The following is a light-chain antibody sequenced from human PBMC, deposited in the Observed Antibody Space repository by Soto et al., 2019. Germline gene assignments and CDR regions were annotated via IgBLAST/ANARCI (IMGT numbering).Light chain of an antibody. CDR2: AAS. V-gene: IGKV1-5*01. CDR1: QSISSY. Sequence: DIQMTQSPSSLSASVGDRVTITCRTSQSISSYLNWYQQTPGKAPQLLIYAASSLESGVPSRFSGSGSGTEFTLTISSLQPDDFATYYCQQYNSYSLTFGQGTKVDIK. J-gene: IGKJ1*01. CDR3: QQYNSYSLT.